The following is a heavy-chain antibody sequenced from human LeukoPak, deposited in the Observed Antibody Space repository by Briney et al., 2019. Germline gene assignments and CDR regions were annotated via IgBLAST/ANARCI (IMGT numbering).Heavy chain of an antibody. CDR1: GGSISSYY. CDR2: IYYSGST. CDR3: ARGPFPWADGTIWYFDL. Sequence: SETLSLTCTVSGGSISSYYWSWIRQPPGKGLEWIGYIYYSGSTNYNPSLKSRVTISVDTSKNQFSLKLSSVTAADTAVYYCARGPFPWADGTIWYFDLWGRGTLVTVSS. J-gene: IGHJ2*01. D-gene: IGHD3-3*01. V-gene: IGHV4-59*01.